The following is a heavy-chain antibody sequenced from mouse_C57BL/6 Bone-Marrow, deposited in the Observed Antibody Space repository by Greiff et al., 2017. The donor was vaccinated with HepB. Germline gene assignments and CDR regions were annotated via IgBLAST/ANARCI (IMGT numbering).Heavy chain of an antibody. V-gene: IGHV1-80*01. J-gene: IGHJ4*01. Sequence: VKLQESGAELVKPGASVKISCKASGYAFSSYWMNWVKQRPGKGLEWIGQIYPGDGDTNYNGKFKGKATLTADKSSSTAYMQLSSLTSEDSAVYFCARFYYTYYYAMDYWGQGTSVTVSS. CDR1: GYAFSSYW. CDR2: IYPGDGDT. D-gene: IGHD2-1*01. CDR3: ARFYYTYYYAMDY.